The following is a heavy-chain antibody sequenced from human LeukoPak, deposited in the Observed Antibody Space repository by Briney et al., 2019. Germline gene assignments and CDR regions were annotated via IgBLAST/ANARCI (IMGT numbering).Heavy chain of an antibody. CDR3: ARTKEMASISYFDS. J-gene: IGHJ4*02. V-gene: IGHV3-48*04. Sequence: GRSLRLSCAASGFTFSSYGMHWVRQAPGKGLEWVSYIDSSGSNIHYADSVKGRFTIPRDNAKNSLYLQMNSLRAEDTAVYYCARTKEMASISYFDSWGQGTLVTVSS. CDR2: IDSSGSNI. D-gene: IGHD5-24*01. CDR1: GFTFSSYG.